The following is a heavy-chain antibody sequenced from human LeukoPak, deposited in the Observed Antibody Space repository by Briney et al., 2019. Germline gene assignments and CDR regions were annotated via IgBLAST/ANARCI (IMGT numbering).Heavy chain of an antibody. Sequence: PGGSLRLSCAASGFTVSSNYMSWVRRAPGKGLEWVSVIYTGGSTHYADSVKGRFTISRDNSKNTLYLQMNSLRAEDTAVYYCARQSLHYDFWSGYYDYWGQGALVTVPS. CDR2: IYTGGST. D-gene: IGHD3-3*01. V-gene: IGHV3-53*01. CDR1: GFTVSSNY. J-gene: IGHJ4*02. CDR3: ARQSLHYDFWSGYYDY.